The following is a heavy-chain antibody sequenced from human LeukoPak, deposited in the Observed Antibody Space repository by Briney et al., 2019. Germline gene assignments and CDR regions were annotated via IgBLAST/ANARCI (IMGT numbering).Heavy chain of an antibody. Sequence: PGGSLRLPCAASGFTFSSYGMHWVRQAPGKGLEWLAVIWYDGSNKYYADSVKGRFTISRDNSKNTLYLQMNSLRAEDTAVYYCARDRLDILTGYHFDYWGQGTLVTVSS. D-gene: IGHD3-9*01. J-gene: IGHJ4*02. V-gene: IGHV3-33*01. CDR2: IWYDGSNK. CDR1: GFTFSSYG. CDR3: ARDRLDILTGYHFDY.